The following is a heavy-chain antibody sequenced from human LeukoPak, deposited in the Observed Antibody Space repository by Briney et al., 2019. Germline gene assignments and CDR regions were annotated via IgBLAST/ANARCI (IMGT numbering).Heavy chain of an antibody. D-gene: IGHD3-22*01. Sequence: SQTLPLTCAVSGGSISSGGYSWSWIRQPPGKGLEWIGYIYHSGSTYYNPSLKSRVTISVDRSKNQFSLKLSSVTAADTAVYYCARVKYYDSSGYYPPPHAFDIWGQGTMVTVSS. CDR3: ARVKYYDSSGYYPPPHAFDI. CDR2: IYHSGST. J-gene: IGHJ3*02. CDR1: GGSISSGGYS. V-gene: IGHV4-30-2*01.